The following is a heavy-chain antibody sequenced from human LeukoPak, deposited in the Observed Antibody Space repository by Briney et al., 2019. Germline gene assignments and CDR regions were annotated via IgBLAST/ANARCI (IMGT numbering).Heavy chain of an antibody. CDR1: GFTFSSYA. J-gene: IGHJ4*02. CDR3: TKGGSSWSRWDY. D-gene: IGHD6-13*01. V-gene: IGHV3-23*01. Sequence: GGSLRLSCVASGFTFSSYAMSWVRQAPGKGLEWVSTIGGSGGATYYADSVKGRFTISRDNSKNTLDLHMNGLRVEDTAVYYCTKGGSSWSRWDYWGQGALVTVSS. CDR2: IGGSGGAT.